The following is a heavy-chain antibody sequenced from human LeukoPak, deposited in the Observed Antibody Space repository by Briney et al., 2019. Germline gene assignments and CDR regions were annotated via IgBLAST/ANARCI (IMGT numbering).Heavy chain of an antibody. CDR3: ARVFSYPLRAPFDP. J-gene: IGHJ5*02. Sequence: PSETLSLTCTVSGGSISSYYWSWIRQPPGKGLEWIGYIYYSGSTNYNSSFKSRVTISIDTSKNQFSLRLSSVTAADTAVYYCARVFSYPLRAPFDPWGQGTLVAVSS. D-gene: IGHD3-3*01. CDR2: IYYSGST. V-gene: IGHV4-59*01. CDR1: GGSISSYY.